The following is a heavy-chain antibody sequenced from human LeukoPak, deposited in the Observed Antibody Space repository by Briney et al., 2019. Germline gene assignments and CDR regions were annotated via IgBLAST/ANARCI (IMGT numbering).Heavy chain of an antibody. Sequence: PGGSLRLPCAASGFTFSSYSMNWVRQAPGKGLEWVSSISSSSSYIYYADSVKGRFTISRDNAKNSLYLQMNSLRAEDTAVYYCARAAFGVVVAATNFDYWGQGTLVTVSS. J-gene: IGHJ4*02. CDR1: GFTFSSYS. CDR3: ARAAFGVVVAATNFDY. CDR2: ISSSSSYI. V-gene: IGHV3-21*01. D-gene: IGHD2-15*01.